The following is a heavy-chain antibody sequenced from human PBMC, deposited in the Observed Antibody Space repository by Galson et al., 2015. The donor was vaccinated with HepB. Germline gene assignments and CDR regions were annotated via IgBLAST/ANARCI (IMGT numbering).Heavy chain of an antibody. D-gene: IGHD2-15*01. Sequence: SLRLSCAASGFTFSNYALNWVRQGPGKRLEWVAAISGRGATTYYAESVKGRFTISRDNSKNTLHLEMNSLRADDTAVYYCAKANYPGYCSGERSGNCFPLYNFDCWGQGTLVTVSS. CDR2: ISGRGATT. J-gene: IGHJ4*02. CDR1: GFTFSNYA. V-gene: IGHV3-23*01. CDR3: AKANYPGYCSGERSGNCFPLYNFDC.